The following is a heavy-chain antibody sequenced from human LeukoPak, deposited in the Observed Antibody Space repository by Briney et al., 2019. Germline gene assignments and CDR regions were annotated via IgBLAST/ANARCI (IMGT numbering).Heavy chain of an antibody. Sequence: SETLSLTCAVYGGSFSGYYWSWIRQPPGKGLEWIGEINHSGSTNYNPSLKSRVTISVDTSKNQFSLKLSSVTAADTAVYYCARRSVLWFGEFPFDYWGQGTLVTVSS. V-gene: IGHV4-34*01. J-gene: IGHJ4*02. CDR2: INHSGST. D-gene: IGHD3-10*01. CDR3: ARRSVLWFGEFPFDY. CDR1: GGSFSGYY.